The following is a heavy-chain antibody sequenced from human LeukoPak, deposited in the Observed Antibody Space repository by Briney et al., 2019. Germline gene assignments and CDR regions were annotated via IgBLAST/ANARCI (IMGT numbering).Heavy chain of an antibody. Sequence: GGSLRLSCAASEFIFSNYDMHWVRQAPGKGLEWVTLIRYAGRSEYYSAYMQGRFTVSRDNSKNNLYLNMNNLRPEDTAVYYCARTRLGTSTSFYFDLWGQGTLVTVSS. CDR1: EFIFSNYD. J-gene: IGHJ4*02. D-gene: IGHD1-26*01. CDR2: IRYAGRSE. V-gene: IGHV3-30*02. CDR3: ARTRLGTSTSFYFDL.